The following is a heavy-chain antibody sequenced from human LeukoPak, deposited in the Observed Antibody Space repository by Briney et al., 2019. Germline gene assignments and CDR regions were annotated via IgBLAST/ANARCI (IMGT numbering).Heavy chain of an antibody. D-gene: IGHD7-27*01. CDR2: KSPNSGDT. CDR3: ARGPPNWGYDY. CDR1: GYTFTSYD. V-gene: IGHV1-8*01. Sequence: GASVKVSCKASGYTFTSYDFNWVRQATGQRPEWMGWKSPNSGDTGYAQKFQDRVTKTRNTSISTAYMELSSLRSDDTAVYYCARGPPNWGYDYWGPGTLVTVSS. J-gene: IGHJ4*02.